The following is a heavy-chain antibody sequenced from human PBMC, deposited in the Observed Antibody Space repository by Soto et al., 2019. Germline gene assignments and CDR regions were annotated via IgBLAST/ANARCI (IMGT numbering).Heavy chain of an antibody. CDR3: ARFRSERPFDY. Sequence: LSLSCGASGLTFSRYTMHWVRQAPGKGLEWVAVISYDGNNKYYADSVKGRFTISRDNSKNTLSLQMNSLRPEDTAVYYCARFRSERPFDYWGQGTLVTVSS. V-gene: IGHV3-30-3*01. CDR1: GLTFSRYT. CDR2: ISYDGNNK. J-gene: IGHJ4*02.